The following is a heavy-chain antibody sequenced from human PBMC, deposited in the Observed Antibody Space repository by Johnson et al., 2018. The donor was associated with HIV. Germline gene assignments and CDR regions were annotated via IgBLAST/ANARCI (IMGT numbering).Heavy chain of an antibody. Sequence: QVQLVESGGGLVKPGGALRLSWAASGFTFSDYYMTWIRQAPGKGLEWLSFISSSGDIIRYADSVKGRFTISRDNAKNSLILQMNSLRDEDTAVYYCARRTVTALFDIWGQGTLVTVSS. CDR1: GFTFSDYY. CDR2: ISSSGDII. D-gene: IGHD4-17*01. J-gene: IGHJ3*02. CDR3: ARRTVTALFDI. V-gene: IGHV3-11*04.